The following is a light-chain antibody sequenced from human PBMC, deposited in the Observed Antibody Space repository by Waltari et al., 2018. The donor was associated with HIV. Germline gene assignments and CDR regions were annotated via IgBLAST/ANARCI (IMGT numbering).Light chain of an antibody. CDR1: SSNIGINL. CDR3: ATWDSSLRAGV. CDR2: ENN. V-gene: IGLV1-51*02. Sequence: QPVLTHPPSVSAAPGPQVTISCSGSSSNIGINLFSCYQQLPGTAPKLLIFENNKRPSGIPDRFSGSKSGTSATLGITGLQTGDEAEYYCATWDSSLRAGVFGGGTKLTVL. J-gene: IGLJ2*01.